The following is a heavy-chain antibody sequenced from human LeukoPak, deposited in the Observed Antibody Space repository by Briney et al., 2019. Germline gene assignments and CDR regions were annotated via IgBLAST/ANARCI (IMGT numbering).Heavy chain of an antibody. D-gene: IGHD4-17*01. Sequence: PSETLSLTCTVSGGSISSYYWSWIRQPAGKGLDWIGRIYTSGSTNYNPSLKSRVTMSVDTSKNQFSLKLSSVTAADTAVYYCARSYGDYSPFDYWGQGTLVTVSS. V-gene: IGHV4-4*07. J-gene: IGHJ4*02. CDR3: ARSYGDYSPFDY. CDR2: IYTSGST. CDR1: GGSISSYY.